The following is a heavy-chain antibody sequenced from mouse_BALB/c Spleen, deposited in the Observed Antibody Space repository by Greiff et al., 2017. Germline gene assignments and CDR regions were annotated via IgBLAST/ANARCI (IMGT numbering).Heavy chain of an antibody. CDR1: GYTFTSYW. V-gene: IGHV1-69*02. J-gene: IGHJ2*01. D-gene: IGHD2-1*01. CDR3: ARSRGNLYDY. Sequence: QVQLKQPGAELVKPGASVKLSCKASGYTFTSYWMHWVKQRPGQGLEWIGEIDPSDSYTNYNQKFKGKATLTVDKSSSTAYMQLSSLTSEDSAVYYCARSRGNLYDYWGQGTTLTVSS. CDR2: IDPSDSYT.